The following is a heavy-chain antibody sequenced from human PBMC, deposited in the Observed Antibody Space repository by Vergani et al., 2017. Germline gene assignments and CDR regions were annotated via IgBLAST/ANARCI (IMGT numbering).Heavy chain of an antibody. D-gene: IGHD5-24*01. CDR2: IYYSGST. V-gene: IGHV4-59*08. Sequence: QVQLQESGPGLVKPSETLSLTCTVSGGSISSYYWSWIRQPPGKGLEWIGYIYYSGSTNYNPSLKSRVTISVDTSKNQFSLKLSSVTAADTAVYYCARGPPREMATINGGWYFDYWGQGTLVTVSS. CDR1: GGSISSYY. J-gene: IGHJ4*02. CDR3: ARGPPREMATINGGWYFDY.